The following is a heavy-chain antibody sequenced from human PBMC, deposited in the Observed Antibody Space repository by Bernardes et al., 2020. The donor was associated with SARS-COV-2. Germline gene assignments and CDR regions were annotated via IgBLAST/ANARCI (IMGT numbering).Heavy chain of an antibody. V-gene: IGHV3-21*05. D-gene: IGHD1-26*01. CDR1: GFTFSSYS. CDR3: ARGSGNYYFDF. Sequence: GGSLRLSCAASGFTFSSYSMNWVRQAPGKGLEWVSYISSSSSNINYADSVKGRFTISRDNAKNTLYLEMSSPRAEDTAVYYCARGSGNYYFDFWGQGTPVTVSS. CDR2: ISSSSSNI. J-gene: IGHJ4*02.